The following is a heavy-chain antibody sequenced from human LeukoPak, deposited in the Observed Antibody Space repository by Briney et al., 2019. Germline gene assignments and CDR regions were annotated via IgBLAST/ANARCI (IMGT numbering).Heavy chain of an antibody. V-gene: IGHV3-30*04. Sequence: GGSLRLSCAASGFTFSSYAMHWVRQAPGKGLEWVAVISYDGSNKYYADSVKGRFTISRDNSKNTLFLQMNSLRAEDTAVYYCARPFSSSWTPLFGYWGQGTLVTVSS. CDR3: ARPFSSSWTPLFGY. J-gene: IGHJ4*02. CDR2: ISYDGSNK. D-gene: IGHD6-13*01. CDR1: GFTFSSYA.